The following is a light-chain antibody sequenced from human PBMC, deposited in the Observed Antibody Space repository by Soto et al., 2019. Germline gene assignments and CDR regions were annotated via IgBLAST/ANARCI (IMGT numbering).Light chain of an antibody. CDR2: DNT. J-gene: IGLJ1*01. Sequence: QSALTQPPSVSGAPGQRVTISCTGSDSNIGGGYDVYWYQHLPGRAPKLLIFDNTNRPSGVPDRFSASKSGTSASLAITGLQAEDEADYYCQSFDYRLSASYVFGSGTKVTV. V-gene: IGLV1-40*01. CDR3: QSFDYRLSASYV. CDR1: DSNIGGGYD.